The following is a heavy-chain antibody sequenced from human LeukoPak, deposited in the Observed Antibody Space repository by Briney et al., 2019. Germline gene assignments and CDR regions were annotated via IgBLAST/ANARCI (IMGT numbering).Heavy chain of an antibody. V-gene: IGHV3-30*02. Sequence: PGGSLRLSCAASGFTFSNSGMHWVRQAPGKGLEWVAFIRYDGSNKYYADSVKGRFTISRDNSKNTLYLQMNSLRAEDTAVYYCAKGGIVVVPAAIPFDYWGQGTLVTVSS. CDR3: AKGGIVVVPAAIPFDY. J-gene: IGHJ4*02. CDR2: IRYDGSNK. CDR1: GFTFSNSG. D-gene: IGHD2-2*01.